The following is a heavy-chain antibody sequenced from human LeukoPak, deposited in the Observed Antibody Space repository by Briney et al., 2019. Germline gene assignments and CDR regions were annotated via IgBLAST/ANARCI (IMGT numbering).Heavy chain of an antibody. D-gene: IGHD4-23*01. CDR2: TYYRSKWYN. CDR1: GDSVSSNSAA. J-gene: IGHJ5*02. Sequence: SQTLSLTCAISGDSVSSNSAAWNWIRQSPSRGLEWLGRTYYRSKWYNDYAVSVKSRITINPDTSKNQFSLQLNSVTPEDTAVYYCARDLVATVVTPSWFDPWGQGTLVTVSS. CDR3: ARDLVATVVTPSWFDP. V-gene: IGHV6-1*01.